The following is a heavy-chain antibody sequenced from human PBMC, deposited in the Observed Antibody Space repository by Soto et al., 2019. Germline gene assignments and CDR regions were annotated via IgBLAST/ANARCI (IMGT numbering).Heavy chain of an antibody. CDR2: LLPVFGTP. CDR1: GGTFRTYA. D-gene: IGHD3-10*01. J-gene: IGHJ4*02. CDR3: ARSESRDGYNQDYYFDY. V-gene: IGHV1-69*01. Sequence: QVQLVQSGPEVKKPGSSVKVSCRSSGGTFRTYAISWVRHAPGQGLEWMGWLLPVFGTPAYAQRFQGRVTITADESSSTSYMELTGLRSDDTAVYYCARSESRDGYNQDYYFDYWGQGTLVAVSS.